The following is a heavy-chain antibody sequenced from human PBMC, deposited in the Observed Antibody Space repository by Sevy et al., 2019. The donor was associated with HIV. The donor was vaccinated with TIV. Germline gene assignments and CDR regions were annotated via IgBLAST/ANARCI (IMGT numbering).Heavy chain of an antibody. CDR1: GGSISSGGYY. V-gene: IGHV4-31*03. CDR2: IYYSGST. D-gene: IGHD3-22*01. J-gene: IGHJ6*03. Sequence: SETLSLSCTVSGGSISSGGYYWSWIRQHPGKGLECIGYIYYSGSTYYNPSLKSRVTISVDTSKNQFSLKLSSVTAADTAVYYCARGSYYYDSSWGYYMDVWGKGTTVTVSS. CDR3: ARGSYYYDSSWGYYMDV.